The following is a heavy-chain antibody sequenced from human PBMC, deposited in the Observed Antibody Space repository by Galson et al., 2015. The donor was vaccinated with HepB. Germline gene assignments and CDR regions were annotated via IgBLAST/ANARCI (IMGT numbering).Heavy chain of an antibody. J-gene: IGHJ4*02. CDR3: ARDARGYTYVELAY. CDR2: ISYDGSRK. CDR1: GFTFNCYA. V-gene: IGHV3-30-3*01. D-gene: IGHD5-18*01. Sequence: SLRLSCAASGFTFNCYAMHWVRQAPGKGLEWVAAISYDGSRKYYADSVKGRFTISRDNSKNTVYVYMNTLRTEDTAVYYCARDARGYTYVELAYWGQGTLVTVSS.